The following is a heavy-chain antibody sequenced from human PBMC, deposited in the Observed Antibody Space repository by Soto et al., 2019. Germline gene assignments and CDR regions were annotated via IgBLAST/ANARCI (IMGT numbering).Heavy chain of an antibody. V-gene: IGHV7-4-1*01. J-gene: IGHJ5*02. CDR3: ARDFTIFGVVIPRYNWFDP. Sequence: ASVKVSCKASGYTFTSYAINWVRQAPGQGLEWMGWINTNTGNPTYAQGFTGRFVFSLDTSVSTAYLQICSLKAEDTAVYYCARDFTIFGVVIPRYNWFDPWGQGTLVTVSS. CDR1: GYTFTSYA. D-gene: IGHD3-3*01. CDR2: INTNTGNP.